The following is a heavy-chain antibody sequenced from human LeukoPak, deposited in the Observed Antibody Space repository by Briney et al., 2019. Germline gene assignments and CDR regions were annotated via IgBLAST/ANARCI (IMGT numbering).Heavy chain of an antibody. CDR3: ARVPSGVRGIIIDY. CDR1: GGSVSSGSYY. J-gene: IGHJ4*02. V-gene: IGHV4-61*01. Sequence: PSETLSLTCTVSGGSVSSGSYYWSWIRQPPGKGLEWIGYAYYSGSTNYNPSLKSRVTVSVDTSKNQFSLKLSSVTAADTAVYYCARVPSGVRGIIIDYWGQGTLVTVSS. CDR2: AYYSGST. D-gene: IGHD3-10*01.